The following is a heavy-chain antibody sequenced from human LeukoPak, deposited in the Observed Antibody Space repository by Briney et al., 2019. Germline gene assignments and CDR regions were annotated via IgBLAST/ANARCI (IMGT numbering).Heavy chain of an antibody. CDR3: ARVEEDIVVVVAAGDFNWFDP. J-gene: IGHJ5*02. D-gene: IGHD2-15*01. Sequence: ASVKVSCKASGYTFTSYGISWVRQAPGQGFEWMGWISAYNGNTNYAQKLQGRVTMTTDTSTSTAYMELRSLRSDDTAVYYCARVEEDIVVVVAAGDFNWFDPWGQGTLVTVSS. V-gene: IGHV1-18*01. CDR1: GYTFTSYG. CDR2: ISAYNGNT.